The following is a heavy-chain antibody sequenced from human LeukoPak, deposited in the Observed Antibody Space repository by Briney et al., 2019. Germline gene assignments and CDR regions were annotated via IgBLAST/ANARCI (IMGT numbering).Heavy chain of an antibody. CDR1: GFTFSSYS. V-gene: IGHV3-21*01. CDR2: ISSSSSYI. Sequence: GGSLRLSCAASGFTFSSYSMNWVRQAPGKGLEWVSSISSSSSYIYYADSVKGRFTISRDNAKNSLYLQMNSLRAEDTAVYYCAKDIVVVAATVAGFDYWGQGTLVTVSS. J-gene: IGHJ4*02. D-gene: IGHD2-15*01. CDR3: AKDIVVVAATVAGFDY.